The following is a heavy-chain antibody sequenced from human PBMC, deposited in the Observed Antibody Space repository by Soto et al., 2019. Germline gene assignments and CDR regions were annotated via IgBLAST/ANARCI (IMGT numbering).Heavy chain of an antibody. Sequence: AASGFTFSSYWMSWVRQAPGKGLEWVANIKQDGSEKYYVDSVKGRFTISRDNAKNSLYLQMNSLRAEDTAVYYCARYVDFWSGYPENYYYYYYMDVWGKGTTVTVSS. D-gene: IGHD3-3*01. V-gene: IGHV3-7*01. CDR2: IKQDGSEK. CDR3: ARYVDFWSGYPENYYYYYYMDV. J-gene: IGHJ6*03. CDR1: GFTFSSYW.